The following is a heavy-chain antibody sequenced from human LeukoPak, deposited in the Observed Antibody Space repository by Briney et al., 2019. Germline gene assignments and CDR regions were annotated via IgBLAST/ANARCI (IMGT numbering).Heavy chain of an antibody. Sequence: QPGGSLRLSCAASGFTVSNNYMSWVRQAPGKGLEWVSVIYRGGSTYYADCVKGRFTNSRDNSKNTLYLQMNSLRAEDTAVYYCARDVGGTADYWGQGTLVTVSS. D-gene: IGHD1-26*01. V-gene: IGHV3-53*01. CDR3: ARDVGGTADY. CDR2: IYRGGST. J-gene: IGHJ4*02. CDR1: GFTVSNNY.